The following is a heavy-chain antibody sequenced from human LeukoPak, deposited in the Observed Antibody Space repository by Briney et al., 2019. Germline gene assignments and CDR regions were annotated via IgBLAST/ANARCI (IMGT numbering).Heavy chain of an antibody. D-gene: IGHD3-3*01. CDR3: AREPFPTYYDFWSGYLSAQYYYYGMDV. Sequence: GGSLRLSCAASGFTVSSNYMSWVRQAPGKGLEWVSVIYSGGSTYYADSVKGRFTISRDNSKNTLYLQVNSLRAEDTAVYYCAREPFPTYYDFWSGYLSAQYYYYGMDVWGQGTTVTVSS. V-gene: IGHV3-53*01. CDR1: GFTVSSNY. CDR2: IYSGGST. J-gene: IGHJ6*02.